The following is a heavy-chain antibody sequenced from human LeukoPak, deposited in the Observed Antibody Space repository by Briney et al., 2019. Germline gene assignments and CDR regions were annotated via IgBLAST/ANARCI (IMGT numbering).Heavy chain of an antibody. CDR1: GGTFSSYV. CDR3: ARAGLPSFHYRRSWYRYYFHY. Sequence: ASGEVCCKALGGTFSSYVISWVGQAPGQGLEWRGGIIPIFGTAKYAQKFQGRVTITTDEATSTGYMDLSSLRAEDTAVYYCARAGLPSFHYRRSWYRYYFHYWGQGTLVTVSS. V-gene: IGHV1-69*05. J-gene: IGHJ4*02. D-gene: IGHD6-13*01. CDR2: IIPIFGTA.